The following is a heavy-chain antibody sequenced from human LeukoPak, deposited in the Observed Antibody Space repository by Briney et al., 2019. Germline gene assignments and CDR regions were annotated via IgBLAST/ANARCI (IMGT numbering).Heavy chain of an antibody. CDR2: IYYSGST. Sequence: SETLSLTCTVSGGSISSGDYYWSWIRQPPGKGLEWIGYIYYSGSTYYNPSLKSRVTISVDTSKNQFSLKLSSVTAADTTVYYCAREVADYDSSGYYSSGDWFDPWGQGTLVTVSS. CDR3: AREVADYDSSGYYSSGDWFDP. V-gene: IGHV4-30-4*01. J-gene: IGHJ5*02. CDR1: GGSISSGDYY. D-gene: IGHD3-22*01.